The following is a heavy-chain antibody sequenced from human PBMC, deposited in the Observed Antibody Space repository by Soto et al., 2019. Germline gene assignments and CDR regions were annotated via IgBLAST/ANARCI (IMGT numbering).Heavy chain of an antibody. CDR3: ARVITISEGGYYDYYGMDV. D-gene: IGHD3-9*01. CDR1: GYTFTSYD. CDR2: MNPNSGNT. V-gene: IGHV1-8*01. Sequence: QVQLVQSGAEVKKPGASVKVSCKASGYTFTSYDINWVRQATGQGLEWMGWMNPNSGNTGYAQKFQGRVTMTRNTSISTAYMELSSLRSEDTAVYYCARVITISEGGYYDYYGMDVWGQGTTVTVSS. J-gene: IGHJ6*02.